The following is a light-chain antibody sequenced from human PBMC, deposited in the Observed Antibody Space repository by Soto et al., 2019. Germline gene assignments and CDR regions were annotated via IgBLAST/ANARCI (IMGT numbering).Light chain of an antibody. CDR1: ESVSSN. CDR3: QQYNSWPPIT. V-gene: IGKV3-15*01. CDR2: GAS. J-gene: IGKJ5*01. Sequence: ELVMTQSPATLSVSPGERPTLSCRASESVSSNLAWSQQRPGQAPRLVIYGASTRATGIPARFSGGGCGAEFALTISSLQSEDFAVYYCQQYNSWPPITFGQGTRLEIK.